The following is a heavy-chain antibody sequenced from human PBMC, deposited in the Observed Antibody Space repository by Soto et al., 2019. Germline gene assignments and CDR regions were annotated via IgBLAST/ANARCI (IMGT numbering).Heavy chain of an antibody. Sequence: PSETLSLTCTVSGGSISSYYWSWIRQPPGKGLEWIGYIYYSGSTNYNPSLKSRVTISVDTSKNQFSLKLSSVTAADTAVHYCGVQMVRGVIITHYYYGMDVGGQGTTVTVSS. J-gene: IGHJ6*02. CDR3: GVQMVRGVIITHYYYGMDV. CDR1: GGSISSYY. V-gene: IGHV4-59*08. D-gene: IGHD3-10*01. CDR2: IYYSGST.